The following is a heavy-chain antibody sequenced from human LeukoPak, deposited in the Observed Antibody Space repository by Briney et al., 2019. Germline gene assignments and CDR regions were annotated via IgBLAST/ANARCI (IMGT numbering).Heavy chain of an antibody. D-gene: IGHD5-12*01. Sequence: GRSLRLSCAASGFTSSGYSMNWVRQAPGKGLEWVSSISTSSSYIHYTDSVKGRFTISRDNAKNLLYLQMNSLRAEDTAVYYCTRELRGFSGYDEKAFDFWGQGTLVTVSS. V-gene: IGHV3-21*01. CDR3: TRELRGFSGYDEKAFDF. J-gene: IGHJ4*02. CDR2: ISTSSSYI. CDR1: GFTSSGYS.